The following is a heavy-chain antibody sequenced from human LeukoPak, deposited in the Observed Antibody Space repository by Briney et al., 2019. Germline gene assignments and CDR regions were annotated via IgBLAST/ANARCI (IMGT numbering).Heavy chain of an antibody. D-gene: IGHD1-26*01. J-gene: IGHJ6*02. CDR1: GGTFTIYA. V-gene: IGHV1-69*13. CDR2: IIPIFGTA. Sequence: SVKVSFKASGGTFTIYAISWVRHAPGQGLEWMGGIIPIFGTANYAQKFQGRVTITADESTSTAYMELSSLRSEDTAVYYCARSGSYKDYYYGMDVWGQGTTVTVSS. CDR3: ARSGSYKDYYYGMDV.